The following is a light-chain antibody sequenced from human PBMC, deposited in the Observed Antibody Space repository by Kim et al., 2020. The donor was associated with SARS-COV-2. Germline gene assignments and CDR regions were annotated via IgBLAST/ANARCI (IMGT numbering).Light chain of an antibody. V-gene: IGKV3-11*01. Sequence: LSPGDRATLSCRASQSVGNSLAWFQQKPGQAPRLLIFETSNRATGIPARFSGSGSGTAFTLTISSLEPEDFAVYYCQQRYNWPLTFGGGTKVDIK. CDR1: QSVGNS. CDR3: QQRYNWPLT. CDR2: ETS. J-gene: IGKJ4*01.